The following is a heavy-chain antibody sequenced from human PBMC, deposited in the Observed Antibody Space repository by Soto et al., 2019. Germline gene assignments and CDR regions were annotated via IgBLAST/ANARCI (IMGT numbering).Heavy chain of an antibody. V-gene: IGHV3-53*01. CDR1: GFTVSSNY. CDR2: IYSGGST. D-gene: IGHD2-15*01. CDR3: AREGLRYCSGGSCYHAFDI. Sequence: GGSLRLSCAASGFTVSSNYMSWVRQAPGKGLEWVSVIYSGGSTYYADSGKGRFTISRDNSKNTLYVQRNSLRAEDTAVYYCAREGLRYCSGGSCYHAFDIWGQGTMVTVSS. J-gene: IGHJ3*02.